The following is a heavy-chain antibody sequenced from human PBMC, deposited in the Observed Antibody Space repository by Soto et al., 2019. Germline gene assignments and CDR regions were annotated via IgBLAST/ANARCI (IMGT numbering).Heavy chain of an antibody. V-gene: IGHV4-59*04. Sequence: GKGLEWIGYIYYSGSTYYNPSLKSRVTISVDTSKNQFSLKLSSVTAADTAVYYCACFLAEDSIRDDRSVSAVLLNRSSDL. D-gene: IGHD2-21*01. J-gene: IGHJ2*01. CDR3: ACFLAEDSIRDDRSVSAVLLNRSSDL. CDR2: IYYSGST.